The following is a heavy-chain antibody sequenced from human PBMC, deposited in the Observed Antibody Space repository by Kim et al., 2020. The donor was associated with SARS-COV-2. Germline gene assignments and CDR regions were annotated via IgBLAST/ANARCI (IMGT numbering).Heavy chain of an antibody. V-gene: IGHV3-11*01. CDR1: GFTFSNSY. CDR2: ISGSGSSL. J-gene: IGHJ1*01. D-gene: IGHD6-25*01. Sequence: GGSLRLSCAASGFTFSNSYMSWIRQAPGKGLEFLSYISGSGSSLYYADSVKGRFTLSRDNAKNSLYLQMDSLSPEDTAVYFCATLSTPTAAIIHRWGQGT. CDR3: ATLSTPTAAIIHR.